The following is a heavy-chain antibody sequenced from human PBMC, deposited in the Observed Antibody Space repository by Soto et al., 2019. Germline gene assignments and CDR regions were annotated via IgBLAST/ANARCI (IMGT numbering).Heavy chain of an antibody. V-gene: IGHV3-33*01. CDR1: GFTFSSYG. CDR3: ARSSYYGSGSYFADY. CDR2: IWYDGSNK. D-gene: IGHD3-10*01. Sequence: PGGSLRLSCAASGFTFSSYGMHWVRQAPGKGLEWVAVIWYDGSNKYYADSVRGRFTISRDNSKNTLYLQMNSLRAEDTAVYYCARSSYYGSGSYFADYWGQVTLVTVS. J-gene: IGHJ4*02.